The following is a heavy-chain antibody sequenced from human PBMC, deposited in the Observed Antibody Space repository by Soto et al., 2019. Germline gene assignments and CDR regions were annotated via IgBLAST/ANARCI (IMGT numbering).Heavy chain of an antibody. Sequence: SETLSLTCAIPGAPITWGDYSWNWIRQPPGKGLEWIGYIFHGGSTYYNPSLRSRVTISVDRSRTQFSLKMSSVTAADTAVYYCARGRVVVPAAVMFNCLDPWGQGALVTVSS. V-gene: IGHV4-30-2*01. CDR1: GAPITWGDYS. J-gene: IGHJ5*02. CDR2: IFHGGST. CDR3: ARGRVVVPAAVMFNCLDP. D-gene: IGHD2-2*01.